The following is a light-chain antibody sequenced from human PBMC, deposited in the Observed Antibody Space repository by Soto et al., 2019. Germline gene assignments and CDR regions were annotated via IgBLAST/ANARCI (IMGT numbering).Light chain of an antibody. J-gene: IGLJ1*01. Sequence: QSALTQPASVSGSPGQSITISCTGTSSDVGGYKYVSWYQQHPGKAPKLMIYAVSNRPSGVSNRFSGSKSGNTASLTISGLQAEDEADYYCSSYTSSNNYVFGTGTKVTVL. CDR3: SSYTSSNNYV. CDR2: AVS. V-gene: IGLV2-14*01. CDR1: SSDVGGYKY.